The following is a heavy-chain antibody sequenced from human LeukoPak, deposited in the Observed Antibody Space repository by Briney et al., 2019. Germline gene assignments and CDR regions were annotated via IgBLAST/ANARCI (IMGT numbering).Heavy chain of an antibody. Sequence: ASVKVSCKAPGYTFTGYYMHWVRQAPGQGLEWMGWINPNSGGTNYAQKFQGRVTMTRDTSISTAYMELSRLRSDDTAVYYCAESAAYCSSTSCHYGMDVWGQGTTVTVSS. J-gene: IGHJ6*02. V-gene: IGHV1-2*02. CDR2: INPNSGGT. D-gene: IGHD2-2*01. CDR1: GYTFTGYY. CDR3: AESAAYCSSTSCHYGMDV.